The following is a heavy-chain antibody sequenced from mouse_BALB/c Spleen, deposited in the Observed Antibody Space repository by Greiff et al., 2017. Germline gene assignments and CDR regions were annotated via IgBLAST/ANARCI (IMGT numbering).Heavy chain of an antibody. D-gene: IGHD1-1*01. Sequence: EVKVVESGGGLVQPGGSLKLSCAASGFTFSSYTMSWVRQTPEKRLEWVAYISNGGGSTYYPDTVKGRFTISRDNAMNTLYLQMSSLKSEDTAMYYCARHENYYGSRDAMDYWGQGTSVTDSA. CDR2: ISNGGGST. V-gene: IGHV5-12-2*01. CDR3: ARHENYYGSRDAMDY. CDR1: GFTFSSYT. J-gene: IGHJ4*01.